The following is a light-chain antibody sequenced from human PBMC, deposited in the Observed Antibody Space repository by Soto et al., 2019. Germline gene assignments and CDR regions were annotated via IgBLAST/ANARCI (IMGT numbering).Light chain of an antibody. Sequence: EIVLTQSPDILSLSPGERATLSCRASQSIENYLAWYQQKPGQAPRLLIYDASNRATGIPARFSGSGSGTDFNLTISSLEPEDFAVYYCQQRSNWLFGGGTKVDIK. J-gene: IGKJ4*01. CDR1: QSIENY. CDR3: QQRSNWL. CDR2: DAS. V-gene: IGKV3-11*01.